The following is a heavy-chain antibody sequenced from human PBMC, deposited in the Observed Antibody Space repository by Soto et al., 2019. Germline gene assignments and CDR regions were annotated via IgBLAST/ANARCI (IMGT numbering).Heavy chain of an antibody. CDR3: ARGVWDFDH. V-gene: IGHV3-7*04. Sequence: EVQLVESGGGLVQPGGSLRLSCAASGFTFSRYWMSWVRQAPGEGLEWVANIKQDGSEKYYVDSVKGRFTISRDNAKNSLYLQMNSLGGEDTAVYYCARGVWDFDHWGQGTLVTVSS. J-gene: IGHJ4*02. D-gene: IGHD2-8*01. CDR2: IKQDGSEK. CDR1: GFTFSRYW.